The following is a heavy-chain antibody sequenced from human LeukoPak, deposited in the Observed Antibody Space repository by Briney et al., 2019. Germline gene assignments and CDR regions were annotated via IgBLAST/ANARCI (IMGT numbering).Heavy chain of an antibody. D-gene: IGHD5-18*01. J-gene: IGHJ3*02. V-gene: IGHV1-18*01. CDR2: ISTYNGNT. Sequence: ASVKVSCKASGYTFTSYGISWVRQAPGQGLEWMGWISTYNGNTNYAQKLQDRVTMTTDTSTSTAYMELRSLRSDDTAVYYCARVTSRYSYGPRNPFDIWGQGTMVTVSS. CDR1: GYTFTSYG. CDR3: ARVTSRYSYGPRNPFDI.